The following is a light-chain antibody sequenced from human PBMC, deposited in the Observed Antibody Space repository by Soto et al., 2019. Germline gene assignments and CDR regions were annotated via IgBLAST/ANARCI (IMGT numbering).Light chain of an antibody. CDR1: SSNIGAGYD. CDR2: GNS. Sequence: QSVLTQPPSVSGAPGQRVTISCTGSSSNIGAGYDVHWYRQLPGTAPKLLIYGNSNRPSGVPDRFSGSKSGTSASLAITGLQAEDEADYYCQSYDSSLSGSDWVFGGGTKLTVL. CDR3: QSYDSSLSGSDWV. J-gene: IGLJ3*02. V-gene: IGLV1-40*01.